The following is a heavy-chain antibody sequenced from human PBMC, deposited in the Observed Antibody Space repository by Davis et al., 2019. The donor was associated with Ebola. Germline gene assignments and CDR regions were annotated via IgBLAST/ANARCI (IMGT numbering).Heavy chain of an antibody. CDR3: ARDLDLYYDILTGYHASFDY. Sequence: ASVKVSCKASGGTFSSYAISWVRQAPGQGLEWMGTISAYSGKTNSAQKFQGRVTMTTDTSTSTAYMELRSLRSDDTAVYYCARDLDLYYDILTGYHASFDYWGQGTLVTVSS. D-gene: IGHD3-9*01. CDR2: ISAYSGKT. V-gene: IGHV1-18*01. CDR1: GGTFSSYA. J-gene: IGHJ4*02.